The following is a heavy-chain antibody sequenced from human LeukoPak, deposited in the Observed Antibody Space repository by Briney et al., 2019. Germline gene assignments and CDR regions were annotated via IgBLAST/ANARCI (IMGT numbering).Heavy chain of an antibody. CDR1: GDSIYSGNYY. CDR2: IYSSGTT. D-gene: IGHD3-22*01. Sequence: SETLSLTCTVSGDSIYSGNYYWSWIRQPAGKGLEWIGRIYSSGTTIYNPSLKSRVTISVDTSKNQFSLKMSSVTAADTAVYYCAREGGSYDSSGLHYYFDYWGQGTLVTVSS. J-gene: IGHJ4*02. V-gene: IGHV4-61*02. CDR3: AREGGSYDSSGLHYYFDY.